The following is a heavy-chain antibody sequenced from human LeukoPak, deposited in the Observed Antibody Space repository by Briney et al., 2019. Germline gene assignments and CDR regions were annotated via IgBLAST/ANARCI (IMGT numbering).Heavy chain of an antibody. CDR2: IYHSGST. Sequence: PSETLSLTCAVSGGSISSGGYSWSWIRQPPGKGLEWIGYIYHSGSTNYNPTLKSRVTISVDTSKNQFSLKLSSVTAADTAVYYCARRGLRYFDWYETYYFDYWGQGTLVTVSS. D-gene: IGHD3-9*01. CDR3: ARRGLRYFDWYETYYFDY. J-gene: IGHJ4*02. V-gene: IGHV4-30-2*03. CDR1: GGSISSGGYS.